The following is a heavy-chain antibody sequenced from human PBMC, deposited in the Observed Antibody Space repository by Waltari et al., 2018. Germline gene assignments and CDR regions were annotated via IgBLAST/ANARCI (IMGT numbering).Heavy chain of an antibody. CDR1: GFTFDDYA. CDR2: ISWNSGSI. D-gene: IGHD1-26*01. Sequence: EVQLVESGGGLVQPGRSLRLSCAASGFTFDDYAMHWVRQAPGKGLEWVSGISWNSGSIGYADSVKGRFTISRDNAKNSLYLQMNSLRAEDTALYYCAKDGSWNWGQGTLVTVSS. J-gene: IGHJ4*02. CDR3: AKDGSWN. V-gene: IGHV3-9*01.